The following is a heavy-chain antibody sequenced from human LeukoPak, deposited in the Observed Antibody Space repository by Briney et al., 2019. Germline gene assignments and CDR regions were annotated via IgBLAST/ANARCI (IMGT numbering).Heavy chain of an antibody. Sequence: VASVKVSCKASGYTFTGYYMHRMRQAPGQGLEWMGWINPNSGGTNYAQKFQGRVTLTRDMSINTAYLEVSSLNSDDTAVYYCARDWVAPTVDATGFYTHLDYWGQGTLVIVSS. V-gene: IGHV1-2*02. CDR2: INPNSGGT. CDR1: GYTFTGYY. D-gene: IGHD3/OR15-3a*01. J-gene: IGHJ4*02. CDR3: ARDWVAPTVDATGFYTHLDY.